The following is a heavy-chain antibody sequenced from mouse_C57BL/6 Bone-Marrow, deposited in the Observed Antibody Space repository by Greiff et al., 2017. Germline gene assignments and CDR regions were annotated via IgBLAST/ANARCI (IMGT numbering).Heavy chain of an antibody. V-gene: IGHV1-26*01. CDR2: INPNNGGT. D-gene: IGHD1-1*01. CDR3: ARYYDY. Sequence: EVQLQQSGPELVKPGASVKISSKASGYTFTDYYMNWVKQSHGKSLEWIGDINPNNGGTSYNQKFKGKATLTVDKSSSTAYMELRSLTSEDSAVYYCARYYDYWGQGTLVTVSA. CDR1: GYTFTDYY. J-gene: IGHJ3*01.